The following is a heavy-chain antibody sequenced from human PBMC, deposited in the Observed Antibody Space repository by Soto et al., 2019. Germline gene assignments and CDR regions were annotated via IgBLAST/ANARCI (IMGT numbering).Heavy chain of an antibody. J-gene: IGHJ3*02. CDR2: IYPGDSDT. V-gene: IGHV5-51*01. CDR1: GCTFTAYW. Sequence: PGESLSISCKGSGCTFTAYWVGWVRHMPGKGLEWMGIIYPGDSDTRYSPSFQGQVTISADKSISTAYLQWSSLKASDTAMFYCARGGYSGNSKDPFYIWGPGTMVTVSS. CDR3: ARGGYSGNSKDPFYI. D-gene: IGHD6-25*01.